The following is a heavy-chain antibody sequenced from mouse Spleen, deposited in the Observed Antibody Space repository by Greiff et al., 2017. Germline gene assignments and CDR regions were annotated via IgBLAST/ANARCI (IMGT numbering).Heavy chain of an antibody. J-gene: IGHJ2*01. V-gene: IGHV7-1*01. Sequence: EVQLQESGGGLVQSGRSLRLSCATSGFTFSDFYMEWVRQAPGKGLEWIAASRNKANDYTTEYSASVKGRFIVSRDTSQSILYLQMNALRAEDTAIYYCARDAWYDGGGFDYWGQGTTLTVSS. CDR1: GFTFSDFY. D-gene: IGHD2-14*01. CDR2: SRNKANDYTT. CDR3: ARDAWYDGGGFDY.